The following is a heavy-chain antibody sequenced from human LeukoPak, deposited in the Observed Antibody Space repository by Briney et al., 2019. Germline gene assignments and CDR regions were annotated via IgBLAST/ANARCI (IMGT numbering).Heavy chain of an antibody. CDR1: GYTFTTYG. D-gene: IGHD3-22*01. V-gene: IGHV1-18*01. CDR2: ISAYKGNT. CDR3: ARQHSSGYYSPHYYYGMDV. J-gene: IGHJ6*02. Sequence: ASVKFSCKASGYTFTTYGIRWVRRAPGQGLEWMGWISAYKGNTNYAQKLQGRVTMTTETSTSTAYMELRSLRSDDTAVYYCARQHSSGYYSPHYYYGMDVWGQGTTVTVSS.